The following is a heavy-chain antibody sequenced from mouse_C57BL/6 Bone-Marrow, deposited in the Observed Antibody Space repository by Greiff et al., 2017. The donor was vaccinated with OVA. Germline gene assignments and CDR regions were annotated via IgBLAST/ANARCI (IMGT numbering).Heavy chain of an antibody. V-gene: IGHV1-69*01. CDR1: GYTFTSYW. J-gene: IGHJ3*01. CDR3: ARGATYDYEGDWFAY. D-gene: IGHD2-4*01. Sequence: QVQLQQPGAELVMPGASVKLSCKASGYTFTSYWMHWVKQRPGQGLEWIGEIDPSDSYTNYNQKFKCKSTLTVDKSSSTAYMQLSSLTSEDSAVYYCARGATYDYEGDWFAYWGQGTLVTVSA. CDR2: IDPSDSYT.